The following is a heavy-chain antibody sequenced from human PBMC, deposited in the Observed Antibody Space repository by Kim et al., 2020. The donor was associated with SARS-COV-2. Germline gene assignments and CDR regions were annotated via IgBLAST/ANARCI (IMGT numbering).Heavy chain of an antibody. D-gene: IGHD1-26*01. Sequence: SVKVSCKASGCTFSSYPITWVRQAPGQGLEWMGWIIPIVGITNYAQNFQGRVTITADTFTGTPYMELSGLRSDDTAGYYCASDVPDGKYHCYYMDLWG. J-gene: IGHJ6*03. V-gene: IGHV1-69*10. CDR1: GCTFSSYP. CDR3: ASDVPDGKYHCYYMDL. CDR2: IIPIVGIT.